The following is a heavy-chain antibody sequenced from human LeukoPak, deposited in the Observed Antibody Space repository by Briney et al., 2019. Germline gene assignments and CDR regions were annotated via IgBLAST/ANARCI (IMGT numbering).Heavy chain of an antibody. D-gene: IGHD3-10*01. Sequence: SETLSLTCTVSGSSISSGGYYWSWIRQHPGKGLEWIGYIYYSGSTYYNPSLKSRVTISVDTSKNQFSLKLSSVTAADTAVYYCARVPTYYYGSGSYYNYYYYGMDVWGKGTTVTVSS. CDR1: GSSISSGGYY. CDR3: ARVPTYYYGSGSYYNYYYYGMDV. CDR2: IYYSGST. J-gene: IGHJ6*04. V-gene: IGHV4-31*03.